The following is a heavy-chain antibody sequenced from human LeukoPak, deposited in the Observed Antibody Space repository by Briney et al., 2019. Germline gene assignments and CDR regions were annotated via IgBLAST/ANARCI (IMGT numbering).Heavy chain of an antibody. J-gene: IGHJ6*02. D-gene: IGHD3-10*01. CDR2: FDPEDGER. CDR1: GYTLTELS. V-gene: IGHV1-24*01. CDR3: ARLWFGVYGMDL. Sequence: ASVKVSCKVSGYTLTELSVHWVRQAPGKGLEWMGGFDPEDGERIYAQKFQGRVTMTEDTSTDTAYMELSSLRSEDTAVYYCARLWFGVYGMDLWGQGTTVTDSS.